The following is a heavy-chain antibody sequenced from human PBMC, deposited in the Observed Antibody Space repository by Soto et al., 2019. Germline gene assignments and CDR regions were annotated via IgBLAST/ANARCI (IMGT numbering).Heavy chain of an antibody. CDR3: AKGYCSSTSCHFYYYYYYMDV. J-gene: IGHJ6*03. CDR2: ISGSGGST. Sequence: GGSLRLSCAASGFTFSSYAMSWVRQAPGKGLEWVSAISGSGGSTYYADYVKGRFTISRDNSKNTLYLQMNSLRAEDTAVYYCAKGYCSSTSCHFYYYYYYMDVWGKGTTVTVSS. V-gene: IGHV3-23*01. CDR1: GFTFSSYA. D-gene: IGHD2-2*01.